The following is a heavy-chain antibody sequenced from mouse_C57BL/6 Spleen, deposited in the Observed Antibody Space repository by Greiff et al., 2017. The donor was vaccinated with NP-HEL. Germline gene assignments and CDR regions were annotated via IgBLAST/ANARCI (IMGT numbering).Heavy chain of an antibody. D-gene: IGHD2-12*01. Sequence: QVQLQQSGAELARPGASVKLSCKASGYTFTSYGISWVKQRTGQGLEWIGEIYPRSGNTYYNEKFKGKATLTADKSSSTAYMELRSLTSEDSAVYFCAIPAYYSLGDWGQGTLVTVSA. CDR1: GYTFTSYG. CDR3: AIPAYYSLGD. V-gene: IGHV1-81*01. J-gene: IGHJ3*01. CDR2: IYPRSGNT.